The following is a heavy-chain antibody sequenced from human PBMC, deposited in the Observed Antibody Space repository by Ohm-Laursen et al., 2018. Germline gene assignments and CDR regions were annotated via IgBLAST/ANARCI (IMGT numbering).Heavy chain of an antibody. D-gene: IGHD5-18*01. CDR3: ARHVYSFGSPFDF. CDR1: GGSINNYY. CDR2: ISYGGST. V-gene: IGHV4-59*08. J-gene: IGHJ4*02. Sequence: SETLSLTCTVSGGSINNYYWSWIRQPPGKGLEWIGCISYGGSTNYNPSLKSRVTISVDTSKNQFSLKLSSVTAADTAVYYCARHVYSFGSPFDFWGQGTLVTVSS.